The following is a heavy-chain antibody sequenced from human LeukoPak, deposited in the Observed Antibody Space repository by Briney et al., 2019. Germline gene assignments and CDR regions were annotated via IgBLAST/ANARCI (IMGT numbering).Heavy chain of an antibody. CDR2: INPNSGGT. CDR3: ARARRATEKDY. V-gene: IGHV1-2*02. CDR1: GYTLTGYY. J-gene: IGHJ4*02. Sequence: ASVKDSCKASGYTLTGYYMHWVRQAPGQGVEWMGWINPNSGGTNYAQKFQGRVTMTRDTSISTAYMELSRLRSDDTAVYYCARARRATEKDYWGQGTLVTVSS.